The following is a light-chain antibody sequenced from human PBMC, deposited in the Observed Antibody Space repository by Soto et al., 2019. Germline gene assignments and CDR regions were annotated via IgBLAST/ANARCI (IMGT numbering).Light chain of an antibody. CDR2: DVS. J-gene: IGKJ5*01. CDR1: QGVTTN. Sequence: EINITQSPGTLAVSPGERAHLPCNAVQGVTTNVAWYQQRSGQSPRLLIYDVSNRATGVPARFSGSGSETDFTLTISGLRSEDSAVYFCQQYNNWPFSFGQGTRLEIK. CDR3: QQYNNWPFS. V-gene: IGKV3-15*01.